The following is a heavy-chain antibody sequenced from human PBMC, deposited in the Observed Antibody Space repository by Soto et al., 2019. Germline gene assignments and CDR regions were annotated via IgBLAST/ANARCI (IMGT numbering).Heavy chain of an antibody. Sequence: LSLTCTVSGDSMATGGHYYNWIRQVPGKGLEWIGYVYYSGATHYTPSLRARATISRDTSRNQFSLRLVSVTAADTALYYCARDKDLQPTVWGFWGQGIQVTVSS. CDR1: GDSMATGGHY. CDR3: ARDKDLQPTVWGF. D-gene: IGHD3-16*01. V-gene: IGHV4-31*03. J-gene: IGHJ4*02. CDR2: VYYSGAT.